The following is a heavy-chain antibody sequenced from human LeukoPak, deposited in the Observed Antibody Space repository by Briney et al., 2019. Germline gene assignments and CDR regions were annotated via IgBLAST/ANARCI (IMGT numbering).Heavy chain of an antibody. J-gene: IGHJ4*02. Sequence: SETLSLTCTVSGGSITNYYWSWIRQPAGKGLEWIGRIYASGSTNYNPSLKSRVTMSVDTSKNLFSLKLKYVTAADTATYYCAREEYCYDSVGKRYYFDYWGQGTLVTVSS. V-gene: IGHV4-4*07. CDR2: IYASGST. CDR1: GGSITNYY. CDR3: AREEYCYDSVGKRYYFDY. D-gene: IGHD3-22*01.